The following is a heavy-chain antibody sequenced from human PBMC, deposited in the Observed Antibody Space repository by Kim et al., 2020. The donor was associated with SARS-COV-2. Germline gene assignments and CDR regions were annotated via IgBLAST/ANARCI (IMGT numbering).Heavy chain of an antibody. Sequence: ASVKVSCKASGYTFTDYYLHWVRQAPGQGLEWMGRINPNSGDTIYGQKFQGRVTLTRDTSISTAYMELSSLTTDDRNVYYCSRQLYCGPGICSAGTDVWG. CDR1: GYTFTDYY. J-gene: IGHJ6*02. CDR3: SRQLYCGPGICSAGTDV. CDR2: INPNSGDT. D-gene: IGHD2-15*01. V-gene: IGHV1-2*05.